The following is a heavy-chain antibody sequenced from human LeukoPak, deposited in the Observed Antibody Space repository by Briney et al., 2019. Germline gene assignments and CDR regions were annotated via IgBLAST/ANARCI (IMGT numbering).Heavy chain of an antibody. CDR1: GFTFSSHW. J-gene: IGHJ4*02. D-gene: IGHD6-6*01. Sequence: GGSLRLSCAASGFTFSSHWMHWVRQAPGKGLVWVSRINSDGSSISYADSVKGRFTISRDNAKNTLYLQMNSLRAEDTAVYYCARGPNSNWSGLDYWGQGTLLTVSS. CDR3: ARGPNSNWSGLDY. CDR2: INSDGSSI. V-gene: IGHV3-74*01.